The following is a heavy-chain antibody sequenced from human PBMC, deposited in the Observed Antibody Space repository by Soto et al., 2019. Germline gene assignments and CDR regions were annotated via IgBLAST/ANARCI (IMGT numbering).Heavy chain of an antibody. CDR3: ARRTAGFYGDYVNYYYGMDV. CDR1: GGSISSSSYY. CDR2: IYYSGST. J-gene: IGHJ6*02. Sequence: SETRSLTCTVSGGSISSSSYYWGWIRQPPGKGLEWIGSIYYSGSTYYNPSLKSRVTISVDTSKNQFSLKLSSVTAADTAVYYCARRTAGFYGDYVNYYYGMDVWGQWTTVT. D-gene: IGHD4-17*01. V-gene: IGHV4-39*01.